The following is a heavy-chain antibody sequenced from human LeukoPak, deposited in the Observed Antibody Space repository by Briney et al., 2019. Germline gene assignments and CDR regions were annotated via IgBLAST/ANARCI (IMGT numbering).Heavy chain of an antibody. CDR1: GFTFTNAW. CDR3: ARAHPDYDFWSGYYWGENPSAFDI. D-gene: IGHD3-3*01. Sequence: NAGGSLRLSCAASGFTFTNAWMNWVRQAPGKGLEWVSSISSSSSYIYYADSVKGRFTISRDNAKNSLYLQMNSLRAEDTAVYYCARAHPDYDFWSGYYWGENPSAFDIWGQGTMVTVSS. V-gene: IGHV3-21*01. CDR2: ISSSSSYI. J-gene: IGHJ3*02.